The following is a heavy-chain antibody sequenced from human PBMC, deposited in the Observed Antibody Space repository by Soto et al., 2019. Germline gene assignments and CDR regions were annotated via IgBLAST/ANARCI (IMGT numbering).Heavy chain of an antibody. CDR3: AKDRGSGYYDSHY. D-gene: IGHD3-22*01. J-gene: IGHJ4*02. CDR1: GFTFSSYG. Sequence: QVQLVESGGGVVQPGRFLRLSCAASGFTFSSYGMHWVRQAPGKGLEWVAVISYDGSNKYYADSVKGRFTISRDNSKNTLYLQMNSLRAEDTAVYYCAKDRGSGYYDSHYWGQGTLVTVSS. V-gene: IGHV3-30*18. CDR2: ISYDGSNK.